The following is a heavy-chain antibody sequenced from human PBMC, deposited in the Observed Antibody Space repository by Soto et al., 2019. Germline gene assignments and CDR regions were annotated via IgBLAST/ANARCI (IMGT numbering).Heavy chain of an antibody. CDR1: GFTVSSNY. J-gene: IGHJ4*02. CDR3: ARLHYYDSSGYYPSYYFDY. D-gene: IGHD3-22*01. CDR2: IYTGGST. Sequence: EVQLVESGGGLIQPGGSLRLSCAASGFTVSSNYMSWVRQAPGKGLEWVSVIYTGGSTYYADSVKGRFTISRDNSKNTLXHQMNSLRADDTAVYYCARLHYYDSSGYYPSYYFDYWGQGTLVTVSS. V-gene: IGHV3-53*01.